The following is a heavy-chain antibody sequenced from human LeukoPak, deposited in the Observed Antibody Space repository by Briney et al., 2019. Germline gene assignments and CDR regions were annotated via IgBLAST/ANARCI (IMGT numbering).Heavy chain of an antibody. CDR3: ARRGWEYSSGWYVRATFDY. V-gene: IGHV4-31*03. CDR1: GGSISSGGYY. D-gene: IGHD6-19*01. Sequence: SETLSLTRTVSGGSISSGGYYWSWIRQHPGKGLEWIGYIYYSGSTYYNPSLKSRVTISVDTSKNQFSLKLSSVTAADTAVYYCARRGWEYSSGWYVRATFDYWGQGTLVTVSS. J-gene: IGHJ4*02. CDR2: IYYSGST.